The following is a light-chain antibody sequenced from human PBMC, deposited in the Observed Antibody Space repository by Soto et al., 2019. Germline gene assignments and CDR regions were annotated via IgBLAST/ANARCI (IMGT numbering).Light chain of an antibody. Sequence: ETVVTQSPGTLSLSPGEPATLSCRASQSLGSNSLVWYQQKPGQPPRLLISGVSNRATDIPDRFSGSGSGTDFTLTITRLESEDFAVYACQQYGNSPITFGQGTRLEIK. J-gene: IGKJ5*01. CDR3: QQYGNSPIT. CDR1: QSLGSNS. V-gene: IGKV3-20*01. CDR2: GVS.